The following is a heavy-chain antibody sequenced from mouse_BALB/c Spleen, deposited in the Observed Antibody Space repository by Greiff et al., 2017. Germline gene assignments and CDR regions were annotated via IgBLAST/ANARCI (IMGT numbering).Heavy chain of an antibody. Sequence: EVQLQQSGPGLVKPSQSLSLTCTVTGYSITSDYAWNWIRQFPGNKLEWMGYISYSGSTSYNPSLKSRISITRDTSKNQFFLQLNSVTTEDTATYYCARGGYTSWYFDVWGAGTTVTVSS. CDR1: GYSITSDYA. CDR2: ISYSGST. J-gene: IGHJ1*01. V-gene: IGHV3-2*02. CDR3: ARGGYTSWYFDV. D-gene: IGHD2-14*01.